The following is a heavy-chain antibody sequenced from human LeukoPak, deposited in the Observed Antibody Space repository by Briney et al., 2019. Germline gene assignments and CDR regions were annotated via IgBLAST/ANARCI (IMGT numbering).Heavy chain of an antibody. V-gene: IGHV4-4*07. CDR2: IYTSGST. J-gene: IGHJ6*03. CDR1: GGSISSYY. Sequence: SETLSLTCTVSGGSISSYYWSSIRQPAGKGLEWIGRIYTSGSTNYNPSLKSRVTMSVDTSKNQFSLKLSSVTAADTAVYYCARGTRSSQGFRYYYYYMDVWGKGTTVTVSS. D-gene: IGHD6-13*01. CDR3: ARGTRSSQGFRYYYYYMDV.